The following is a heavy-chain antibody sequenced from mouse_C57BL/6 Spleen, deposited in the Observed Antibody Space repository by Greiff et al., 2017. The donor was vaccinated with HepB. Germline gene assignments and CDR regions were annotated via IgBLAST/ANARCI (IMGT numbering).Heavy chain of an antibody. J-gene: IGHJ3*01. D-gene: IGHD1-1*01. CDR3: ARYDTTVPLFAY. V-gene: IGHV1-80*01. CDR2: IYPGDGDT. CDR1: GYAFSSYW. Sequence: VQLQESGAELVKPGASVKISCKASGYAFSSYWMNWVKQRPGKGLEWIGQIYPGDGDTNYNGKFKGKATLTADKSSSTAYMQLSSLTSEDSAVYFCARYDTTVPLFAYWGQGTLVTVSA.